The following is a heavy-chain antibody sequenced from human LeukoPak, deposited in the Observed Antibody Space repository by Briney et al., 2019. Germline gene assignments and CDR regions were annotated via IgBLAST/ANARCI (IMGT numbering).Heavy chain of an antibody. V-gene: IGHV1-46*01. CDR3: AREGYYFSGSGSEKAFDF. CDR1: GYTFTSHY. J-gene: IGHJ5*01. D-gene: IGHD3-10*01. CDR2: LSPSGGST. Sequence: ASVKVSCKASGYTFTSHYMHWVRQAPGQGLEWMGSLSPSGGSTRYAQKFQGRLTITRDTSTSTVYMDLSSLGSEDTAIYFCAREGYYFSGSGSEKAFDFWAQGTLVTVSS.